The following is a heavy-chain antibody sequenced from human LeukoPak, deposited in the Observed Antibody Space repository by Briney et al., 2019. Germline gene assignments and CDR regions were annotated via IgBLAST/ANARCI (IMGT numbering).Heavy chain of an antibody. V-gene: IGHV3-11*01. D-gene: IGHD5/OR15-5a*01. CDR3: VRDRNGKSLHDAFDI. CDR2: ISISGQTT. Sequence: GGSLRLSCTASRFTLNQYFMSWIRQAPGKGLEWVSHISISGQTTYYADSVQGRFTISRDNAKNSLYLHMNSLRPEDTALYYCVRDRNGKSLHDAFDIWGQGTMVTVSS. J-gene: IGHJ3*02. CDR1: RFTLNQYF.